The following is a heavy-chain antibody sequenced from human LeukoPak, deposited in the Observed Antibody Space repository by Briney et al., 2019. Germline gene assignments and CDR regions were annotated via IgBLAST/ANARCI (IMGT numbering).Heavy chain of an antibody. CDR3: ARDALYGDYYSRLKYYFDY. Sequence: GGSLRLSCAASGFTFSSYGMHWVRQAPGKGLEWVAVIWYDGSNKYYADSVKGRFTISRDNSKNTLYLQMNSLRAEDTAVYYCARDALYGDYYSRLKYYFDYWGQGTLVTVSS. V-gene: IGHV3-33*01. J-gene: IGHJ4*02. CDR2: IWYDGSNK. D-gene: IGHD4-17*01. CDR1: GFTFSSYG.